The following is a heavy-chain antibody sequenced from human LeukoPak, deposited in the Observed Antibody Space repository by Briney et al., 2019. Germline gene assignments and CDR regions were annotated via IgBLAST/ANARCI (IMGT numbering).Heavy chain of an antibody. Sequence: AGGSLRLSCAVSGFNFSNYWMSWVRQAPGKGLEWVSYISSSSSTIYYADSVKGRFTISRDNAKNSLYLQMNSLRAEDTAVYYCARVPPTDFWSGLDVWGKGTTVTVSS. J-gene: IGHJ6*04. D-gene: IGHD3-3*01. CDR3: ARVPPTDFWSGLDV. V-gene: IGHV3-48*01. CDR1: GFNFSNYW. CDR2: ISSSSSTI.